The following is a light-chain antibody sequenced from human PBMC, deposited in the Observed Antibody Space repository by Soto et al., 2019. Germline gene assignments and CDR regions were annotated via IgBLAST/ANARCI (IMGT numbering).Light chain of an antibody. CDR3: QQRSNWPPYT. V-gene: IGKV3-11*01. CDR1: QIVGSY. CDR2: DAS. J-gene: IGKJ2*01. Sequence: EILLTQSPATLSLSPGERATLSCRASQIVGSYLAWDQQKPGQAPRLLIYDASNRATGIPARFSGSRSGTDFTLTISSLEPEDFAVYYCQQRSNWPPYTFGQGTRLEIK.